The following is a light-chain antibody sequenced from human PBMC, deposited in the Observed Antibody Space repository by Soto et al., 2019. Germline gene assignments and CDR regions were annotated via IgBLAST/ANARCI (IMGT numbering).Light chain of an antibody. CDR3: CSYAGSTTFRG. CDR1: SSDVGTYNL. J-gene: IGLJ2*01. Sequence: QSALTQPASVSGSPGQSITISCTGTSSDVGTYNLVSWYQQHPGKAPKLMIYEVSKRPSGVSNRFSGSKSGNTASLTISGLQAEDEADYYCCSYAGSTTFRGFCGGTKLTVL. CDR2: EVS. V-gene: IGLV2-23*02.